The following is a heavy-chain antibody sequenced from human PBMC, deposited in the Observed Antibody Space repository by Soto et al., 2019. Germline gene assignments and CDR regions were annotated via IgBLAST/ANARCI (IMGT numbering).Heavy chain of an antibody. J-gene: IGHJ4*02. D-gene: IGHD3-22*01. Sequence: QVQLQESGPGLVKPSQTLSLTCTVSGGSIGSGGYYWSWIRQHPGKGLEWIGDIYYSGNTYYNPSLKRRVTISEDTSKNQFSLKLSSVTAADTAVYYCARATYYYDSSGYSDRVLDYWGQGTLVTVSS. CDR3: ARATYYYDSSGYSDRVLDY. CDR2: IYYSGNT. CDR1: GGSIGSGGYY. V-gene: IGHV4-31*03.